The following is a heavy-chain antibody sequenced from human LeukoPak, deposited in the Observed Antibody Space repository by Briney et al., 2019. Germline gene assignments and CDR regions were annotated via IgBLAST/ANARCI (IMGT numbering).Heavy chain of an antibody. CDR3: ARDSIALDY. D-gene: IGHD6-6*01. CDR2: IWYDGSNK. Sequence: GRSLRLSCAASGFTFSSYGMHWVRQAPGKGLEWVAVIWYDGSNKFYADSVKGRFTISRDNPKNTLYLQMNSLRAEDTAVYYCARDSIALDYWGQGTLVTVSS. J-gene: IGHJ4*02. CDR1: GFTFSSYG. V-gene: IGHV3-33*01.